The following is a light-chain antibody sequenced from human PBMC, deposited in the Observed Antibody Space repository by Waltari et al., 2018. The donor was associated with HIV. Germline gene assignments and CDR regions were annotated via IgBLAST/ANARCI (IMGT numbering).Light chain of an antibody. V-gene: IGKV3-15*01. CDR1: QGVGSN. CDR2: GAA. Sequence: ELVLTQSPAILSVSPGERVTLSCRASQGVGSNLAWYQQKVGQAPRLLIYGAATRAAEIPVRFSGSGSGTDFTLTIDSLQSEDFATYYCQQYNIRPRGNTFGQGTKLQIK. J-gene: IGKJ2*01. CDR3: QQYNIRPRGNT.